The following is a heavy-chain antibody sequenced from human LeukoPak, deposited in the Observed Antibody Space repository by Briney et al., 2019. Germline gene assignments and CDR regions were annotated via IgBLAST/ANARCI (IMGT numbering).Heavy chain of an antibody. Sequence: SVKVSCKASGGTFIIYAISWVRQAPGQGLEWMGGIIPIFGTANYAQKFQGRVTITADKSTSTAYMELSSLRSEDTAVYYCARDGVEWMNTAMNYYYYGMDVWGKGTTVTVSS. CDR1: GGTFIIYA. CDR3: ARDGVEWMNTAMNYYYYGMDV. J-gene: IGHJ6*04. D-gene: IGHD5-18*01. CDR2: IIPIFGTA. V-gene: IGHV1-69*06.